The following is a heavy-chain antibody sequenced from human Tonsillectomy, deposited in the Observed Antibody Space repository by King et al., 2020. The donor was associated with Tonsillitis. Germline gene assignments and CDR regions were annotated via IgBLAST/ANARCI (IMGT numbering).Heavy chain of an antibody. CDR1: GFTFDDYA. D-gene: IGHD6-13*01. V-gene: IGHV3-9*01. CDR2: ISWNSGSI. Sequence: VQLVESGGGLVQPGRSLRLSCAASGFTFDDYAMHWVRQAPGKGLEWVSGISWNSGSIGYADSVKGRFTISRDNAKNSLYLQMNSLRAEETALYYCAKDRAAAGPEGWFDPWGQGTLVTVSS. CDR3: AKDRAAAGPEGWFDP. J-gene: IGHJ5*02.